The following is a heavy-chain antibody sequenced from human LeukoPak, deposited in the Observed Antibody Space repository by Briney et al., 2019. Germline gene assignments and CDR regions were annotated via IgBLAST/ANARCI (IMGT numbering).Heavy chain of an antibody. Sequence: PGGSLRLSCAASGFTFSSYGMHWVRQAPGKGLEWVAVIWYDGSNKYYEDSVKGRFTISRDNSKNTPYLQMNSLRAEDTAVYYCAKVSDSSGSDYWGQGTLVTVSS. J-gene: IGHJ4*02. D-gene: IGHD3-22*01. CDR2: IWYDGSNK. V-gene: IGHV3-33*06. CDR1: GFTFSSYG. CDR3: AKVSDSSGSDY.